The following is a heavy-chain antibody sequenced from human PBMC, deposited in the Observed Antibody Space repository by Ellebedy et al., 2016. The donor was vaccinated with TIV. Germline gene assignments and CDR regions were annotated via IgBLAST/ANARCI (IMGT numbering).Heavy chain of an antibody. CDR3: STLSDTGY. Sequence: PGGSLRLSCEASGFTFSRNWISWFRLAPGKGLEWVANIKQDGSEKYYVDSVKGRFTISRDNAKNSVYLQLSSLGAEDTAVYYCSTLSDTGYWGHGTLVTVSS. CDR1: GFTFSRNW. J-gene: IGHJ4*01. D-gene: IGHD1-1*01. CDR2: IKQDGSEK. V-gene: IGHV3-7*01.